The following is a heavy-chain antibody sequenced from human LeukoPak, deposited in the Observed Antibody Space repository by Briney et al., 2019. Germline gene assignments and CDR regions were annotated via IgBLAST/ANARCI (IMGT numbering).Heavy chain of an antibody. J-gene: IGHJ4*02. D-gene: IGHD2-2*01. CDR3: VRAAPQNCYPSSCSLFDK. CDR2: IMIGGDGK. V-gene: IGHV3-23*01. CDR1: GFTFNNYA. Sequence: GGSLRLSCAGSGFTFNNYAMSWVRRAPRKGLEWVSTIMIGGDGKHYADSVKSRFTISRDRSESTLFLQMDDLRADDTAVYYCVRAAPQNCYPSSCSLFDKWGQGTLVTVSS.